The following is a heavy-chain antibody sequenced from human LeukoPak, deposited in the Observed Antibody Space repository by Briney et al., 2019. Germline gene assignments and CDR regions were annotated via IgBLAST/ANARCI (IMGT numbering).Heavy chain of an antibody. Sequence: PSETLSLTCTVSGGSISSSSYYWGWIRQPPGKGLEWIGNIYYSGSTYYNPSLKSRVTISVDTSKSQFSLKLSSVTAADTAVYYCARKYYGSGSYYKDINFDYWGQGTLVTVSS. D-gene: IGHD3-10*01. J-gene: IGHJ4*02. CDR2: IYYSGST. V-gene: IGHV4-39*01. CDR3: ARKYYGSGSYYKDINFDY. CDR1: GGSISSSSYY.